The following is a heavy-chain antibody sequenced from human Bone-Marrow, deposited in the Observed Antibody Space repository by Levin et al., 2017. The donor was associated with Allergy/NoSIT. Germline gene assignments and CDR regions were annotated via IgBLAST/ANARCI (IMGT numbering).Heavy chain of an antibody. V-gene: IGHV3-30-3*01. Sequence: PGGSLRLSCAASGFTFSSYAMHWVRQAPGKGLEWVAVISYDGSNKYYADSVKGRFTISRDNSKNTLYLQMNSLRAEDTAVYYCARGPRITMVRGVIIDVSLIFPPFDYWGQGTLVTVSS. CDR3: ARGPRITMVRGVIIDVSLIFPPFDY. J-gene: IGHJ4*02. CDR1: GFTFSSYA. D-gene: IGHD3-10*01. CDR2: ISYDGSNK.